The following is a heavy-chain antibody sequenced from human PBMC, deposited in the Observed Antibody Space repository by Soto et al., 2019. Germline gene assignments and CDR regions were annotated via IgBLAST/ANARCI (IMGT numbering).Heavy chain of an antibody. D-gene: IGHD3-10*01. CDR3: ARPVDAFYYVFEY. J-gene: IGHJ4*02. CDR1: GYSFTSYW. Sequence: PGESLKVSWKSSGYSFTSYWIAWVRQVPGKGLELMGVIYPRDSDTRYSPSFQGQVIISAEKSSRTAYLQWSTLKASDTAIYYCARPVDAFYYVFEYWGQGTPVTVSA. CDR2: IYPRDSDT. V-gene: IGHV5-51*01.